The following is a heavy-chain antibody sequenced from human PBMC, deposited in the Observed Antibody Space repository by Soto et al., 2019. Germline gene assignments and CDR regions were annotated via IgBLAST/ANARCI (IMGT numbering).Heavy chain of an antibody. D-gene: IGHD2-15*01. CDR2: VSSAGGT. J-gene: IGHJ4*02. Sequence: EVELLESGGGLVQPGGSLRLSCAASGFTFSTYAMGWVRQAPGKGLEWVSVVSSAGGTHYADSAKGRFTVSRDNSKNTLSLRMNSLRADHTAVYYCATRRGAGGQFDYWGQRPLVTVSS. CDR3: ATRRGAGGQFDY. CDR1: GFTFSTYA. V-gene: IGHV3-23*01.